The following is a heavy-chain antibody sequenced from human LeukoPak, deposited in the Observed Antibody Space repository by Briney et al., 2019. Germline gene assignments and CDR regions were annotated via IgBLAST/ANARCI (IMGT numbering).Heavy chain of an antibody. D-gene: IGHD6-19*01. CDR2: IYYSGST. V-gene: IGHV4-39*01. Sequence: SETLSLTCTVSGGSISSSSYYWGWIRQPPGKGLEWIGGIYYSGSTYYNPSLKSRVTISVDTSKNQFSLKLSSVTAADTAVYYCARPMERYSSGWYWYFDLWGRGTLVTVSS. J-gene: IGHJ2*01. CDR3: ARPMERYSSGWYWYFDL. CDR1: GGSISSSSYY.